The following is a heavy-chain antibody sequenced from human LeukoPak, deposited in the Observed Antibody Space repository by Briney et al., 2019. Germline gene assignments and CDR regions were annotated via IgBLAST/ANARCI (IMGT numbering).Heavy chain of an antibody. Sequence: GGSLRLSCAAPGFTFSNYAMNWVRQAPGKGLEWVSSISSSSSYIYYADSVKGRFTISRDNAKNSLYLQMNSLRAEDTAVYYCARLYDSSGYPLDYWGQGTLVTVSS. D-gene: IGHD3-22*01. V-gene: IGHV3-21*01. J-gene: IGHJ4*02. CDR3: ARLYDSSGYPLDY. CDR1: GFTFSNYA. CDR2: ISSSSSYI.